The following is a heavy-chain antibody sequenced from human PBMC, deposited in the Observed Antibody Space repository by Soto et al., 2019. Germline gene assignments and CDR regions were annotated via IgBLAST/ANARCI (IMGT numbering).Heavy chain of an antibody. Sequence: QVQLQESGPGLVKPSETLSLTCTVSGGSVSSGYYYWSWIRQPPGKGLEWIGYIDYSGSTNYNPSLKIRVTISVDTSKNQVSLRLSSVTAADTAVYYCARVRSSGDSLGYWGQGTLVTVSS. CDR3: ARVRSSGDSLGY. CDR1: GGSVSSGYYY. CDR2: IDYSGST. J-gene: IGHJ4*02. D-gene: IGHD3-22*01. V-gene: IGHV4-61*01.